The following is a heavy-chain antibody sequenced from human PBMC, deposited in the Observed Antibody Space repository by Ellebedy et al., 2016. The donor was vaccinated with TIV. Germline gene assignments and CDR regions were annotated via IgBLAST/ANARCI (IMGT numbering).Heavy chain of an antibody. CDR1: GFTFSTYW. CDR2: IYTDVTTT. J-gene: IGHJ3*01. D-gene: IGHD6-6*01. Sequence: ETLSLXXAASGFTFSTYWMHWVRQAPGKGLVWVSRIYTDVTTTSYAEFVKGRFTISRDNAKNTLYLQMNSLRAEDTAVYYCAKGPPKLLDLWGQGTMVTVSS. V-gene: IGHV3-74*01. CDR3: AKGPPKLLDL.